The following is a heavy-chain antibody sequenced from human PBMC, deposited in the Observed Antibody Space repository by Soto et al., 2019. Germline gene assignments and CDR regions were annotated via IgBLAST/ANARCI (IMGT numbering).Heavy chain of an antibody. J-gene: IGHJ6*03. CDR1: GGSISSGGYY. Sequence: SETLSLTCTVSGGSISSGGYYWSWIRQPPGKGLEWIGYIYYSGSTNYNPSLKSRVTISVDTSKNQFSLKLSSVTAADTAVYYCARTPLGWSGYYMDVWGKGTTVTVSS. CDR3: ARTPLGWSGYYMDV. D-gene: IGHD1-26*01. CDR2: IYYSGST. V-gene: IGHV4-61*08.